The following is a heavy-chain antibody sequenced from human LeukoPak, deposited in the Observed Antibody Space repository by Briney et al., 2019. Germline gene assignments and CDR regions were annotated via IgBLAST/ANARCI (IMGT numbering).Heavy chain of an antibody. CDR3: ARDMYYYDSDDYSHGMDV. J-gene: IGHJ6*01. V-gene: IGHV3-53*01. CDR1: GFPDKSYY. CDR2: IYEATRT. Sequence: GGSLRLSCVASGFPDKSYYMSWVRQAPGKGLEWVSVIYEATRTYYADCVKGRFTISRDNSGHTLFIQMNSLRAEDTAVYYSARDMYYYDSDDYSHGMDVWGGGTTVTVSS. D-gene: IGHD3-22*01.